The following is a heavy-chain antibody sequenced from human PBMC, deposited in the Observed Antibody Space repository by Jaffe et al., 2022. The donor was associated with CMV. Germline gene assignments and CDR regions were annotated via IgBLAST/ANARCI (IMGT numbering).Heavy chain of an antibody. CDR1: GFTFSSYG. CDR3: ARDGVYGNVNYFDY. D-gene: IGHD6-6*01. J-gene: IGHJ4*02. CDR2: IWYDGSNK. Sequence: QVQLVESGGGVVQPGRSLRLSCAASGFTFSSYGMHWVRQAPGKGLEWVAVIWYDGSNKYYADSVKGRFTISRDNSKNTLYLQMNSLRAEDTAVYYCARDGVYGNVNYFDYWGQGTLVTVSS. V-gene: IGHV3-33*08.